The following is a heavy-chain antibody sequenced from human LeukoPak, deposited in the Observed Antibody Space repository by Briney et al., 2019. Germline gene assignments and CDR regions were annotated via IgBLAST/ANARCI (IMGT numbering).Heavy chain of an antibody. V-gene: IGHV3-53*01. J-gene: IGHJ4*02. CDR3: ARDQHYGGIDY. CDR1: GFTVSSNY. Sequence: PGGSLRLSCAASGFTVSSNYMTWVRQAPGKGLEWVSVIYSGGGTYYAASVKGRFTISRDNSKNTLYLQMNSLRAEDTAVYYCARDQHYGGIDYWGQGALVTVSS. D-gene: IGHD4-23*01. CDR2: IYSGGGT.